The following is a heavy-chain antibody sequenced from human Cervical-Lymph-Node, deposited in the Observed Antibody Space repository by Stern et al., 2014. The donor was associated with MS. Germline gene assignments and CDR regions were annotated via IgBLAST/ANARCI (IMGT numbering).Heavy chain of an antibody. V-gene: IGHV1-24*01. CDR2: FDPEDGKT. J-gene: IGHJ5*02. CDR1: GYTLTELA. CDR3: VTFTGDP. Sequence: VHLVESGAEVKKPGASVKVSCPVSGYTLTELAMQWVRQAPGKGLEWMGGFDPEDGKTVYAQKFQGRITMTEDTSTDTAYMELSRLAAEDTAVYYCVTFTGDPWGQGTLVTVSS. D-gene: IGHD1-14*01.